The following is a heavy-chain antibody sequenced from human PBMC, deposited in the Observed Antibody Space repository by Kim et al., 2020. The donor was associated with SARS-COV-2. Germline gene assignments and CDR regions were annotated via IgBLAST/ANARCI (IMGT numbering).Heavy chain of an antibody. D-gene: IGHD3-10*01. CDR3: ASDLLVRGVIMPYSLEAETVGYYYGMDV. J-gene: IGHJ6*02. CDR2: ISSSSSYI. V-gene: IGHV3-21*01. Sequence: GGSLRLSCAASGFTFSSYSMNWVRQAPGKGLEWVSSISSSSSYIYYADSVKGRFTISRDNAKNSLYLQMNSLRAEDTAVYYCASDLLVRGVIMPYSLEAETVGYYYGMDVWGQGTTVTVSS. CDR1: GFTFSSYS.